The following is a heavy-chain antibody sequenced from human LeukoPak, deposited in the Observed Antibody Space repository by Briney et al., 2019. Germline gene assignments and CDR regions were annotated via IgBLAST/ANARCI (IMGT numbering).Heavy chain of an antibody. V-gene: IGHV3-7*01. D-gene: IGHD4-17*01. CDR2: IKQDGSEK. Sequence: GGSLRLSCAASGFTFSCYRMSWVRQAPGKGLEWVANIKQDGSEKYYVDSVKGRFTISRDNAKNSLYLQMNSLRAEDTAVYYCARGIYGDYVLYFDYWGQGTLVTVSS. CDR1: GFTFSCYR. J-gene: IGHJ4*02. CDR3: ARGIYGDYVLYFDY.